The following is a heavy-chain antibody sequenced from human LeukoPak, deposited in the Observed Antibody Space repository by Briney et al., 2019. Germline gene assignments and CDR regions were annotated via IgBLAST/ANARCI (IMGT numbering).Heavy chain of an antibody. CDR1: GFTFSRYG. J-gene: IGHJ5*01. CDR2: ISYDGTYT. CDR3: ARLRQASGYRSGWYDS. D-gene: IGHD2-15*01. Sequence: GRSVTLFCAASGFTFSRYGKHWVRQAPGKGLEWVAAISYDGTYTYYEDSVKGRFTISRDNSKNTLYLQMNSLRGEDTAVYYCARLRQASGYRSGWYDSRGQGTLTLVSA. V-gene: IGHV3-30*03.